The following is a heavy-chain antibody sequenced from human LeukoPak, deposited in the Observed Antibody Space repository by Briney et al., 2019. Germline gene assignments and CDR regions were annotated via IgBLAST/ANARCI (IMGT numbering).Heavy chain of an antibody. CDR2: ISAYNGNT. Sequence: ASVKVSCKASGYTFTSYGISWVRQAPRQGLEWMGWISAYNGNTNYAQKFQGRVTMTRDTSVSTAYMELSRLRSDDTAVYYCARDPGYSSGWYTSFYYYYYYMDVWGKGTTVTVSS. D-gene: IGHD6-19*01. CDR3: ARDPGYSSGWYTSFYYYYYYMDV. CDR1: GYTFTSYG. J-gene: IGHJ6*03. V-gene: IGHV1-18*01.